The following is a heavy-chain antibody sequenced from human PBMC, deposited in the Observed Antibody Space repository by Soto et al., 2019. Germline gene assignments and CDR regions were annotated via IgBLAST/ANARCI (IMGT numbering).Heavy chain of an antibody. J-gene: IGHJ4*02. V-gene: IGHV4-34*01. Sequence: SETLSLTCAVYGGSFSGYYWSWIRQPPGKGLEWIGEINHSGSTNYNPSLKSRVTISVDTSKNQFSLKLSSVTAADTAVYYCARIYCSGGSCYHTYYFDYWGQGTLATVSS. CDR1: GGSFSGYY. CDR3: ARIYCSGGSCYHTYYFDY. CDR2: INHSGST. D-gene: IGHD2-15*01.